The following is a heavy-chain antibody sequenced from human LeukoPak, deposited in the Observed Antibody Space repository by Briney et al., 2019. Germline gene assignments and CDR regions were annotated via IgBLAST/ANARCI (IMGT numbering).Heavy chain of an antibody. CDR1: GYTFTGYY. CDR3: VGLTDCRTSACYPFDF. J-gene: IGHJ4*02. CDR2: FNPDGGGT. Sequence: ASVKVSCKTSGYTFTGYYIHRVRQAPGQGLEWMGWFNPDGGGTNSAQRFQGRVTMSRDASVSTAYMELRRLTSDDTAVYYCVGLTDCRTSACYPFDFWGQGTLVIVSS. D-gene: IGHD2-2*01. V-gene: IGHV1-2*02.